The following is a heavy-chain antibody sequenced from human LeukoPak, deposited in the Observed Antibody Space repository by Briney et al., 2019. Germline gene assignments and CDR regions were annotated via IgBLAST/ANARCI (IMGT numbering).Heavy chain of an antibody. J-gene: IGHJ3*02. D-gene: IGHD4-17*01. CDR1: GGSISSSPCY. CDR2: IHYSGTT. V-gene: IGHV4-39*01. Sequence: SETLSLTCTVSGGSISSSPCYWGWIRQPPGKGLEWIGSIHYSGTTHYNPSLKSRVAISVDTSKNQFSLKLSSVTAADTTVYYCARPKVFGDYQGAFDIWGQGTMVIVSS. CDR3: ARPKVFGDYQGAFDI.